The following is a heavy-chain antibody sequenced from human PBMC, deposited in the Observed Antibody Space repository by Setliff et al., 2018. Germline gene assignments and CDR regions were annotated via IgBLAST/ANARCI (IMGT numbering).Heavy chain of an antibody. CDR1: GFTFYSYS. Sequence: GGSLTLSCAASGFTFYSYSINWVRQAPGKGLEWVSSISSTGSYKPYADSVRGRFTISRDNAKKSVDLQMSSLRPEDTAIYFCVRGLSERVNWVAFDYWGQGTLVTVSS. V-gene: IGHV3-21*01. J-gene: IGHJ4*02. CDR2: ISSTGSYK. D-gene: IGHD1-1*01. CDR3: VRGLSERVNWVAFDY.